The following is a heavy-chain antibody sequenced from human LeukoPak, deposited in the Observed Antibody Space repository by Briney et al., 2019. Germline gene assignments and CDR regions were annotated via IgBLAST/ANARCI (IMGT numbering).Heavy chain of an antibody. CDR3: ARDYYGSGSGYWFDP. J-gene: IGHJ5*02. CDR2: IYYSGST. Sequence: PSETLSLTCAVYGGSFSGYYWSWIRQPPGKGLEWIGYIYYSGSTNYNPSLKSRVTISVDTSKNQFSLKLSSVTAADTAVYYCARDYYGSGSGYWFDPWGQGTLVTVSS. D-gene: IGHD3-10*01. V-gene: IGHV4-59*01. CDR1: GGSFSGYY.